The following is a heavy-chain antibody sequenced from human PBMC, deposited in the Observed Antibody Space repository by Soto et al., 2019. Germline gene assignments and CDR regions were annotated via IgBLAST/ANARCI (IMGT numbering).Heavy chain of an antibody. Sequence: GGSLRLSCAASGFTFSSYDMHWVRQATGKGLEWVSAIGTAGDTYYPDSVKGRFTISRENAKNSLYLQMNSLRAGDTAVYYCARAAAARPLSYYYYMDVWGKGTTVTVSS. D-gene: IGHD6-6*01. J-gene: IGHJ6*03. CDR3: ARAAAARPLSYYYYMDV. CDR2: IGTAGDT. CDR1: GFTFSSYD. V-gene: IGHV3-13*01.